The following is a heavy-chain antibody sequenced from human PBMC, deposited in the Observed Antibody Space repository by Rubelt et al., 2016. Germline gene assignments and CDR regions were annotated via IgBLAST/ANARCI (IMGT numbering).Heavy chain of an antibody. D-gene: IGHD3-3*01. J-gene: IGHJ6*04. CDR3: ARVFVGWLLPEDG. CDR1: GGSISSYY. Sequence: QVQLQESGPGLVKPSETLSLTCTVSGGSISSYYWSWIRQPPGKGLEWIGYIYYSGSTNYNPSLKIRVPISVDKSENQFALKRRFVTDADTAVYYCARVFVGWLLPEDGWGKGTTVTVSS. CDR2: IYYSGST. V-gene: IGHV4-59*12.